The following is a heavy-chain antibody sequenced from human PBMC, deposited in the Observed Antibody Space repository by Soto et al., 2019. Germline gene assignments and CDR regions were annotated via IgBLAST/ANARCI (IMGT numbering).Heavy chain of an antibody. CDR3: ARDFGYGDIDDY. J-gene: IGHJ4*02. CDR2: IWYDGSNK. V-gene: IGHV3-33*01. D-gene: IGHD4-17*01. CDR1: GFTFSSYG. Sequence: GSLRLSCAASGFTFSSYGMHWVRQAPGKGLEWVAVIWYDGSNKYYAQKLQGRVTMTTDTSTSTAYMELRSLRSDDTAVYYCARDFGYGDIDDYWGQGTLVTVSS.